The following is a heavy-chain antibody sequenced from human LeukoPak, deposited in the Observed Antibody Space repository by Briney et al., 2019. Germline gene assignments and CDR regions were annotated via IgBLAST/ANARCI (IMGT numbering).Heavy chain of an antibody. Sequence: PSETLSLTCTVSGGSISSSSYYWGWIRQPPGKGLEWIGSIYYSGSTYYSPSLKSRVTISVDTSKNQFSLKLSSVTAADTAVYYCARGGRLFDYWGQGTLVTVSS. D-gene: IGHD3-16*01. CDR2: IYYSGST. V-gene: IGHV4-39*01. J-gene: IGHJ4*02. CDR3: ARGGRLFDY. CDR1: GGSISSSSYY.